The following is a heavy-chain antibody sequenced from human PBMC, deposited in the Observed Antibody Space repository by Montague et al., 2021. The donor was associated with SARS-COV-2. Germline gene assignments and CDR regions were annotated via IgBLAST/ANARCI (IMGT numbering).Heavy chain of an antibody. CDR1: AGSISSHY. CDR3: ARAQNICFIANCVNYFDL. Sequence: SETLSLTCTVSAGSISSHYWSWIRQPPGKALEWIGYVYYTGSTKYNPPLKSRVTMSVDTPKNRFSLSLRSLTAADTAVYYCARAQNICFIANCVNYFDLWGLGALVTVSS. D-gene: IGHD2-15*01. V-gene: IGHV4-59*11. J-gene: IGHJ4*02. CDR2: VYYTGST.